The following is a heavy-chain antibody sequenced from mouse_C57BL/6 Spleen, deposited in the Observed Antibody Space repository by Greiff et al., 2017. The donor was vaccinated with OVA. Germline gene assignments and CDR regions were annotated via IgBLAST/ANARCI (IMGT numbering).Heavy chain of an antibody. CDR3: ARNYYGSSYFDY. D-gene: IGHD1-1*01. V-gene: IGHV1-55*01. CDR2: IYPGSGST. Sequence: VQLQQPGAELVKPGASVKMSCKASGYTFTSYWITWVKQRPGQGLEWIGDIYPGSGSTNYNEKFKSKATLTVDTSSSTAYMQLSSLTSEDSAVYYCARNYYGSSYFDYWGQGTTLTGSS. J-gene: IGHJ2*01. CDR1: GYTFTSYW.